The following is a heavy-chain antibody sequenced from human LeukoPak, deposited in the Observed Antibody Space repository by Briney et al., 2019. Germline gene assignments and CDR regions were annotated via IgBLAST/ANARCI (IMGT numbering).Heavy chain of an antibody. D-gene: IGHD2-2*02. CDR3: ARGQPTFFQLLYSGWFDP. CDR1: GGSFSGYY. CDR2: INHSGST. Sequence: SETLSLTCAVYGGSFSGYYWSWIRQPPGKGLEWIGEINHSGSTNYNPSFKSRVTISVDTSKNQFSLKLSSVTAADTAVYYCARGQPTFFQLLYSGWFDPWGQGTLVTVSS. V-gene: IGHV4-34*01. J-gene: IGHJ5*02.